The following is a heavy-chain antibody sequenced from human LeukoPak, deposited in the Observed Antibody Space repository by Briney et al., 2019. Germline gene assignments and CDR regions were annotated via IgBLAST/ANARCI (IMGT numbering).Heavy chain of an antibody. D-gene: IGHD4-17*01. CDR1: GYTFTSYG. V-gene: IGHV1-18*01. Sequence: ASVKVSCKASGYTFTSYGISWVRQAPGQGLEWMGWISAYNGNTNYAQKLQGRVTMTTDTSTSSAYMELRSLRSDDTAVYYCARQVIPYGDYDYWGQGTLVTVSS. CDR2: ISAYNGNT. CDR3: ARQVIPYGDYDY. J-gene: IGHJ4*02.